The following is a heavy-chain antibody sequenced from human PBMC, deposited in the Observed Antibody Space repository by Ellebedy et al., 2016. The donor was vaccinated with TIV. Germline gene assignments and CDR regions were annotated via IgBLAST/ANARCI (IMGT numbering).Heavy chain of an antibody. CDR1: GGSFSNYY. D-gene: IGHD3-10*01. CDR2: INHSGST. CDR3: ASKKDYYASGSANWFDP. Sequence: MPSETLSLTCAVYGGSFSNYYWNWIRQPPGKGLEWIGEINHSGSTNYNPSLKSRVTISLDTSKNQFSLKLSSVPAADTAVCYCASKKDYYASGSANWFDPWGQGTLVTVSS. V-gene: IGHV4-34*01. J-gene: IGHJ5*02.